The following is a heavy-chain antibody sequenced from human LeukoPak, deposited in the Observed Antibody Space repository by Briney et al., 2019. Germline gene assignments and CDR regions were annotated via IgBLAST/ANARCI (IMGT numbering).Heavy chain of an antibody. Sequence: AGGSLRLSCAASVFTFDDYSMQWVRQAPGKGLEWVSGISWSSGSIAYAGSVKGRFTISRDNAKNSLYLQMNSLRAEDTALYYCAEDKQGGDYYDSSGPFDYWGQGTLVTVSS. J-gene: IGHJ4*02. D-gene: IGHD3-22*01. CDR2: ISWSSGSI. CDR1: VFTFDDYS. CDR3: AEDKQGGDYYDSSGPFDY. V-gene: IGHV3-9*01.